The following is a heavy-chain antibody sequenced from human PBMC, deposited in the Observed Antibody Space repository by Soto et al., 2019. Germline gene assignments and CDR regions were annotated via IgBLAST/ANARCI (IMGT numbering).Heavy chain of an antibody. V-gene: IGHV3-30*18. Sequence: GGSLRLSCAASGFTFNTYGMHWVRQAPGKGLEWVAVISYDGSEKYYVDSVKGRFTISKDNSKNTLYLQMNSLRPEDTAVYYCAKSPNFYCSSPNCYKYYFDHWGQGTRVTVS. J-gene: IGHJ4*02. CDR3: AKSPNFYCSSPNCYKYYFDH. CDR2: ISYDGSEK. D-gene: IGHD2-2*02. CDR1: GFTFNTYG.